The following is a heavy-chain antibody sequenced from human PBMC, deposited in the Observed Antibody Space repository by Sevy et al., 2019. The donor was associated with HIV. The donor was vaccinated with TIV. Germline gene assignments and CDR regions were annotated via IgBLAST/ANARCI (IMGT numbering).Heavy chain of an antibody. V-gene: IGHV3-7*01. J-gene: IGHJ4*02. Sequence: GGSLRLSCAASGFTFSKYWMGWVRQAPGKGLEWVANIKQDAGQKYYVDSVKGRFTISRDNAKNSLYLQMNSLRAEDRATYFCARDDGNYYFHYWGQGTLVTVSS. CDR2: IKQDAGQK. D-gene: IGHD4-4*01. CDR1: GFTFSKYW. CDR3: ARDDGNYYFHY.